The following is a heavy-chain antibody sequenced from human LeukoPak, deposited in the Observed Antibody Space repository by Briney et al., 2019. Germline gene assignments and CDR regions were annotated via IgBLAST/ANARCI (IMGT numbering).Heavy chain of an antibody. CDR1: GFTFSSYA. Sequence: GSLRLSCAASGFTFSSYAMHWVRQAPGKGLEWVAVISYDGSNKYYADSVKGRFTISRDNSKNTLYLQMNSLRAEDTAVYYCARVARGSGSYHYRGPFDYWGQGTLVTVSS. V-gene: IGHV3-30-3*01. CDR2: ISYDGSNK. D-gene: IGHD3-10*01. J-gene: IGHJ4*02. CDR3: ARVARGSGSYHYRGPFDY.